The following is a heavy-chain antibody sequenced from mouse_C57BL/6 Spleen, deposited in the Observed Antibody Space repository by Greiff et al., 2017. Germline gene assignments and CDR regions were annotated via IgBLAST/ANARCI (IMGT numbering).Heavy chain of an antibody. CDR1: GYSITSGYY. D-gene: IGHD2-5*01. CDR2: ISYDGSN. V-gene: IGHV3-6*01. CDR3: ATYYSNYGRFAY. Sequence: EVHLVESGPGLVKPSQSLSLTCSVTGYSITSGYYWNWIRQFPGNKLEWMGYISYDGSNNYNPSLKNRISITRDTSKNQFFLKLNSVTTEDTATYYCATYYSNYGRFAYWGQGTLVTVAA. J-gene: IGHJ3*01.